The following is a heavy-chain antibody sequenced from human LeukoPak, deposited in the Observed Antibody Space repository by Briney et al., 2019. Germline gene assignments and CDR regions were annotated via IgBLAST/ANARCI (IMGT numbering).Heavy chain of an antibody. CDR3: ARDFTPEWFDIH. D-gene: IGHD3-3*01. CDR1: GFTFSYYW. CDR2: IKEDGSEK. Sequence: PGGSLRLSCAASGFTFSYYWMSWVRQAPGKGLEWVANIKEDGSEKYYVDSVKGRFTISRDNSKNTVYLQMNSLRADDTAVYYCARDFTPEWFDIHWGQGTLVTVS. V-gene: IGHV3-7*01. J-gene: IGHJ4*02.